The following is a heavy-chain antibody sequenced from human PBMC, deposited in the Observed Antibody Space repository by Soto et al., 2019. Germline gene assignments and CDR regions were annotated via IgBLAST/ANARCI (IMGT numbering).Heavy chain of an antibody. CDR2: IYYSGST. Sequence: SDTLSLTCTVSGGSISSYYWSWIRQPPGKGLEWIGYIYYSGSTNYNPSLKSRVTISVDTSKNQFSLKLSSVTAADTAVYYCARLWEHLPSSDSWGHGTLATLAS. J-gene: IGHJ5*01. CDR1: GGSISSYY. CDR3: ARLWEHLPSSDS. D-gene: IGHD3-16*01. V-gene: IGHV4-59*08.